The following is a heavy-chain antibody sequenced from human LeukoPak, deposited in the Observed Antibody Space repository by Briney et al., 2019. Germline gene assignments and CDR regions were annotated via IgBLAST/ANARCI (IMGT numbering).Heavy chain of an antibody. CDR3: ARDLKTEYSSSSGFDP. CDR1: GYTFTGCY. V-gene: IGHV1-46*01. CDR2: INPSGGST. D-gene: IGHD6-6*01. Sequence: APVKVSCKASGYTFTGCYMHWVRQAPGQGLEWMGIINPSGGSTSYAQKFQGRVTMTRDTSTSTVYMELSSLRSEDTAVYYCARDLKTEYSSSSGFDPWGQGTLVTVSS. J-gene: IGHJ5*02.